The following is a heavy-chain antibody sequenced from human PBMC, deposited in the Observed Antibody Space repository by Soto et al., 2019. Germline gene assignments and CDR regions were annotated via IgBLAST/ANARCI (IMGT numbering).Heavy chain of an antibody. CDR1: GYTFTSYA. CDR2: INAGNGNT. V-gene: IGHV1-3*05. J-gene: IGHJ6*02. Sequence: QVQLVQSGAEEKKPGASVKVSCKASGYTFTSYAMHWVRQAPGQRLEWMGWINAGNGNTKYSQKFQGRVTITRDTSASTAYMELGSLRSEDTAVYYCARPGGRYCSGGSCYYVWGQGTTVTVSS. D-gene: IGHD2-15*01. CDR3: ARPGGRYCSGGSCYYV.